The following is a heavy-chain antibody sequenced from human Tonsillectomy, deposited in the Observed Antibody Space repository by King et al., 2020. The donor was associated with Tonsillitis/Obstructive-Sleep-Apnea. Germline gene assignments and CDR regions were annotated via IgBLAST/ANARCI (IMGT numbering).Heavy chain of an antibody. J-gene: IGHJ6*03. CDR2: ITHSGST. CDR3: ARAWAPDYMDV. CDR1: GGSFSGYC. Sequence: QVQLPQWGAGLLKASETLSLTCAVYGGSFSGYCWTWVRQPPGKGLEWIGEITHSGSTNYNPSLKSRVNISVDTSKNHFSLRLNSVTAADTAVYYCARAWAPDYMDVWGKGTPVTVSS. V-gene: IGHV4-34*01. D-gene: IGHD7-27*01.